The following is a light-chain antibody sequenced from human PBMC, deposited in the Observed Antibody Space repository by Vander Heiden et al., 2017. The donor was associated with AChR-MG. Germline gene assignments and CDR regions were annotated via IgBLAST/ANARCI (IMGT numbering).Light chain of an antibody. J-gene: IGKJ5*01. Sequence: DTVMTQTPPSLPVNTGEPASISCRSSQSLLHSNGYTYLHWYLQKPGQSPQLLICRVSNHLSGVPDRFRGSESGSDFTLKISCVEAKDVGVYYCRLAKQFVNTFGQTRRLEIK. CDR1: QSLLHSNGYTY. V-gene: IGKV2-28*01. CDR2: RVS. CDR3: RLAKQFVNT.